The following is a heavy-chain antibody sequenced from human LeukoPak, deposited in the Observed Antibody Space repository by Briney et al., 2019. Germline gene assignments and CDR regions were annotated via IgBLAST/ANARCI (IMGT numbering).Heavy chain of an antibody. Sequence: SQTLSLTCAISGDSVSSNSAAWNWIRQSPSRGLEWLGSTNYRSKWYNDYAVSVKSRITIHPDTSKNQFSLQLNSVTPEDTAVYYCARDGCSSTSCYTQARFDYWGQGTLVTVSS. CDR3: ARDGCSSTSCYTQARFDY. V-gene: IGHV6-1*01. CDR1: GDSVSSNSAA. D-gene: IGHD2-2*01. J-gene: IGHJ4*02. CDR2: TNYRSKWYN.